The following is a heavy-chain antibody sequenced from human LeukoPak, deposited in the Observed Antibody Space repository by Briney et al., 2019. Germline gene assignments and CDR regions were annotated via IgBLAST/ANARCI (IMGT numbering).Heavy chain of an antibody. J-gene: IGHJ4*02. CDR1: GYTFTSYG. D-gene: IGHD6-13*01. Sequence: ASVKVSCKASGYTFTSYGISWVRQAPGQGLEWMGWISAYNGNTNYAQKLQGRVTMTRDTSTSTVYMELSSLRSKDTAVYYCARAAAQGGSSWYELWGNFDYWGQGTLVTVSS. CDR2: ISAYNGNT. V-gene: IGHV1-18*01. CDR3: ARAAAQGGSSWYELWGNFDY.